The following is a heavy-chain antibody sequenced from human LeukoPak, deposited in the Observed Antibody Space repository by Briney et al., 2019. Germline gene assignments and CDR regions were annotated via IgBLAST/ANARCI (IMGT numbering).Heavy chain of an antibody. CDR3: TTASHGYNRY. CDR1: GFTFSNAW. D-gene: IGHD5-24*01. Sequence: GGSLRLSCAASGFTFSNAWMSWVRQAPGKGLEWVGRNKSKTDGGTTDYAAPVKGRFTISRDDSKNTLYLQMNSLKTEDTAVYYCTTASHGYNRYWGQGTLVTASS. V-gene: IGHV3-15*01. J-gene: IGHJ4*02. CDR2: NKSKTDGGTT.